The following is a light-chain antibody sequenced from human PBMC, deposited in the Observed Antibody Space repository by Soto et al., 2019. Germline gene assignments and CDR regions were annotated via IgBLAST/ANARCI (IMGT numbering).Light chain of an antibody. J-gene: IGLJ1*01. CDR2: GNT. Sequence: QSVLTQPPSVSGAPGQRVTISCTGSSSNIGAGYDVNWYQQLPGTAPKLLIYGNTNRPSGVPDRFSGSKSGTSASLAITGLRAEDEADYYCQSHDSSLSGYVFGTGTKLTVL. CDR1: SSNIGAGYD. CDR3: QSHDSSLSGYV. V-gene: IGLV1-40*01.